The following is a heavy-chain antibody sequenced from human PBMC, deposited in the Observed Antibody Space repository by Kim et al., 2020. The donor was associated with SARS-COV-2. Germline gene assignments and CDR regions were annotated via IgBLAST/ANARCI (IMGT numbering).Heavy chain of an antibody. Sequence: SETLSLTCTVSGGSISSGSYYWSWIRQPAGKGLEWIGRIYTSGSTNYNPSLKSRFTISVDTSKNQFSLTLSSVTAADTAVYYCARDSGGIETWGQGNLVTVSS. CDR3: ARDSGGIET. V-gene: IGHV4-61*02. CDR2: IYTSGST. J-gene: IGHJ5*02. CDR1: GGSISSGSYY. D-gene: IGHD3-16*01.